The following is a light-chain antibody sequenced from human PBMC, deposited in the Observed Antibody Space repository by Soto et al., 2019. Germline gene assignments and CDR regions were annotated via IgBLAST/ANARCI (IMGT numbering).Light chain of an antibody. V-gene: IGLV2-14*03. CDR3: SSYTSGRPLVV. CDR2: DVN. CDR1: SGDVGGYNY. J-gene: IGLJ2*01. Sequence: QSVLIQTASVSGSPGQSITISCTGTSGDVGGYNYVSWYQQHPGKAPKLIIYDVNNRPSGVSDRFSGSKSGNMASLTISGLQAEDEAAYYCSSYTSGRPLVVFGGGTKLTV.